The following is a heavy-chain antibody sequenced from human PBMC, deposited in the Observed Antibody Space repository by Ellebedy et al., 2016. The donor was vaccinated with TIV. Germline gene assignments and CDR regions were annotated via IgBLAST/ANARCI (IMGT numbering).Heavy chain of an antibody. Sequence: GESLKISCTASGYSFTTYWIGWVRQLPGIGLQEMRIIYPDDSETITRYSPSFQGHVTISVDNSINTAYLQWSSLKASDAAMYYCARQGERPFDFWGQGTLVTVSS. D-gene: IGHD1-1*01. J-gene: IGHJ4*02. CDR3: ARQGERPFDF. CDR1: GYSFTTYW. CDR2: IYPDDSET. V-gene: IGHV5-51*01.